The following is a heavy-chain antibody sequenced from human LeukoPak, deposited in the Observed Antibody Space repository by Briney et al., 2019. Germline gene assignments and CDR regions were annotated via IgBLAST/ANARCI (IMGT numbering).Heavy chain of an antibody. D-gene: IGHD3-10*01. Sequence: GGSLRLSCAASGFTFSSYWMSWVRQAPGKGLEWVANIKQDGSEKYYVDSVKGRFTIPRDNAKNSLYLQMNSLRAEDTAVYYCARGIPGSYSSYYYYYYMDVWGKGTTVTISS. CDR3: ARGIPGSYSSYYYYYYMDV. V-gene: IGHV3-7*01. CDR2: IKQDGSEK. J-gene: IGHJ6*03. CDR1: GFTFSSYW.